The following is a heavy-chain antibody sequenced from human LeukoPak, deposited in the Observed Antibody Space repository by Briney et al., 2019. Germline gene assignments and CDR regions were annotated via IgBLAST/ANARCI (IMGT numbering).Heavy chain of an antibody. V-gene: IGHV3-7*01. CDR2: IKQDGSEK. CDR3: ARDYYRSLDY. D-gene: IGHD3-22*01. CDR1: GFSFTYSW. Sequence: GGSLRLSCAASGFSFTYSWMAWVRQTPEKGLEWVANIKQDGSEKYYLDSVKGRFTISRDNAKNSLYLQMNSLRVEDMAVYYCARDYYRSLDYWGQGTLATVSS. J-gene: IGHJ4*02.